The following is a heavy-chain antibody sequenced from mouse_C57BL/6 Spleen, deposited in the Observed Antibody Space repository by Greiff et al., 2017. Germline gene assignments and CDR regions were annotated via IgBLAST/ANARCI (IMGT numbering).Heavy chain of an antibody. D-gene: IGHD1-1*01. CDR3: ARHPVEAMDY. CDR1: GFTFSSYG. V-gene: IGHV5-6*01. J-gene: IGHJ4*01. CDR2: ISSGGSYT. Sequence: EVNVVESGGDLVKPGGSLKLSCAASGFTFSSYGMSWVRPTPDKRLAWVATISSGGSYTYYPDSVKGRFTISRDNAKNTLYLQMSSLKSEDTAMYYCARHPVEAMDYWGQGTSVTVSS.